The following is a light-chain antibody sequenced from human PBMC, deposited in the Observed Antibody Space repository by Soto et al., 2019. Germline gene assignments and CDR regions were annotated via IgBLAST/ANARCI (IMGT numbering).Light chain of an antibody. CDR2: EVT. CDR1: SSDVGGYNY. V-gene: IGLV2-14*01. Sequence: QSALTQPASVSGSPGQSITISCTGTSSDVGGYNYVSWYQHHPGKAPKLMIYEVTNRPTGVSNRFSGSKSGNTASLTISGLQAEDEADYYCSSYTTSRIYVFGTGTKLTVL. J-gene: IGLJ1*01. CDR3: SSYTTSRIYV.